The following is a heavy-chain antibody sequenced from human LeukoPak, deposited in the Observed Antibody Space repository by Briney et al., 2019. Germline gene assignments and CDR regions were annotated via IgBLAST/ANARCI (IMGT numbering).Heavy chain of an antibody. J-gene: IGHJ6*02. CDR3: ARGTEIPNYYYYGMDV. Sequence: SETLSLTCTVSGGSISSYYWTWIRQPAGKGLEWIGRIYTSGSTNYNPFLKSRVTMSVDTSKNQFSLKLSSVTAADTAVYYCARGTEIPNYYYYGMDVWGQGTTVTVSS. V-gene: IGHV4-4*07. D-gene: IGHD5-24*01. CDR1: GGSISSYY. CDR2: IYTSGST.